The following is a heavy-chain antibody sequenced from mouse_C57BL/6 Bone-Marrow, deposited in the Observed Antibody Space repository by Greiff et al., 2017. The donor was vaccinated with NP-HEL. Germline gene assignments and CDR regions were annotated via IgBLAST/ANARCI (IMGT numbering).Heavy chain of an antibody. J-gene: IGHJ2*01. D-gene: IGHD1-1*01. V-gene: IGHV2-9-1*01. CDR3: ARKIYYFDYFAY. CDR1: GFSLTSYA. Sequence: VQLQQSGPGLVAPSQSLSITCTVSGFSLTSYAISWVRQPPGKGLEWLGVIWTGGGTNYNSDVKSRLSISKDTSTSKVFLKMNSLQTDDTASYYCARKIYYFDYFAYWGQGTTLTVSS. CDR2: IWTGGGT.